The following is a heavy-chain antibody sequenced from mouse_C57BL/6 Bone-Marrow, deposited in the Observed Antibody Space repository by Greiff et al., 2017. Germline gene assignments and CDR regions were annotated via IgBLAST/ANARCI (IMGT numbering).Heavy chain of an antibody. CDR2: IHPSDSDT. D-gene: IGHD1-1*01. V-gene: IGHV1-74*01. Sequence: QVQLQQPGAELVKPGASVKVSCKASGFTFTSYWMHWVKQRPGQGLEWIGRIHPSDSDTNYNQKCKGKATLTVDKASSTAYMQLSSLTSADSAVYYCAINDGSSPWFAFWGQGTLVTVSA. J-gene: IGHJ3*01. CDR1: GFTFTSYW. CDR3: AINDGSSPWFAF.